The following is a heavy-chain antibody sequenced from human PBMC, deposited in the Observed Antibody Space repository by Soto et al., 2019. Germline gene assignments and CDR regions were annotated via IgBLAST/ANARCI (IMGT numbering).Heavy chain of an antibody. D-gene: IGHD6-19*01. CDR3: ARDLAVAGPNWFDP. V-gene: IGHV4-31*03. J-gene: IGHJ5*02. CDR2: IYYSGST. CDR1: GGSISSSDYF. Sequence: PPETLSLTCTVSGGSISSSDYFWTWIRQHPGKGLEWIGYIYYSGSTDYNPSLKSRVTISVDTFKNQFSLKLTSLTAADTAVYYCARDLAVAGPNWFDPWGQGTLVTVSS.